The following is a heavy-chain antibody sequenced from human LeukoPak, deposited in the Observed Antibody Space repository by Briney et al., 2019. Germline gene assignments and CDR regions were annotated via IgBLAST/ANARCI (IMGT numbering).Heavy chain of an antibody. CDR2: INHRGST. Sequence: PSETLSLTCAVYGGSFSGYYWSWIRRPPGKGLEWSGEINHRGSTNYNPPLKSRVTISVDTSKSQFSLKVNSVTAADTAVYYCARGASMVRGVIGGGNNWFDPWGQGTLVTVSS. D-gene: IGHD3-10*01. CDR1: GGSFSGYY. V-gene: IGHV4-34*01. J-gene: IGHJ5*02. CDR3: ARGASMVRGVIGGGNNWFDP.